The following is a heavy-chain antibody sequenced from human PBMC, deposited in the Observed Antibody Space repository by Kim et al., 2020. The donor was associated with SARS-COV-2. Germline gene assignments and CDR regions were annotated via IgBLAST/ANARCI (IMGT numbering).Heavy chain of an antibody. CDR1: GFTFSSYA. V-gene: IGHV3-23*03. CDR2: IYSGGSST. CDR3: AKVITIFGVVTNFDY. Sequence: GGSLRLSCAASGFTFSSYAMSWVRQAPRKGLEWVSVIYSGGSSTYYADSVKGRFTISRDNSKNTLYLQMNSLRAEDTAVYYCAKVITIFGVVTNFDYWGQGTLVTVSS. J-gene: IGHJ4*02. D-gene: IGHD3-3*01.